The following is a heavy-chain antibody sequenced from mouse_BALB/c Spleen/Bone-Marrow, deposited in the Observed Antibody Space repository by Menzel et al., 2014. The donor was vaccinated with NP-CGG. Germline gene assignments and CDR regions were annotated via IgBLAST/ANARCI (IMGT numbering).Heavy chain of an antibody. CDR3: ARSGGYDGFSY. Sequence: QVQLQQPGAELAKPGASVKMSCKASGYTFTSYWMHWVKQRPGQGLEWIGYINPSTGYAEYNQKFKDKATLTADKSSSTAYMQLSSLTSEDSAVYYCARSGGYDGFSYWGQGTTLTVSS. CDR2: INPSTGYA. J-gene: IGHJ2*01. CDR1: GYTFTSYW. V-gene: IGHV1-7*01. D-gene: IGHD2-2*01.